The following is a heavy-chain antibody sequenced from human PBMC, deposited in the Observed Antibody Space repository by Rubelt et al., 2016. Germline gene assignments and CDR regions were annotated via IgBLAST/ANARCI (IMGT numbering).Heavy chain of an antibody. CDR2: IYSGGST. CDR3: ARGGYYDSSGYYSFDY. J-gene: IGHJ4*02. CDR1: GFTVSSNY. V-gene: IGHV3-53*01. Sequence: EVQLVESGGGLIQPGGSLRLSCAASGFTVSSNYMSWVRQAPGKGLVWVSVIYSGGSTYYADSVKGRFTNSRDKSKNTLYLQMNSLRAEDTAVYYCARGGYYDSSGYYSFDYWGQGTLVTVSS. D-gene: IGHD3-22*01.